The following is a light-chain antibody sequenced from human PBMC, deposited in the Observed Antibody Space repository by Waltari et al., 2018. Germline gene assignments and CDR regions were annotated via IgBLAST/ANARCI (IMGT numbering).Light chain of an antibody. Sequence: QSALTQPASVSGSPGHSVTIFCAGTSNDVGGYNSVSWYQEHPGQAPIVIIYDVSDRPSGVSDRFSGSKSGNTASLTISGLQAEDEADYYCSSQSSNDVVLFGGGTKLTVL. CDR1: SNDVGGYNS. J-gene: IGLJ2*01. V-gene: IGLV2-14*01. CDR3: SSQSSNDVVL. CDR2: DVS.